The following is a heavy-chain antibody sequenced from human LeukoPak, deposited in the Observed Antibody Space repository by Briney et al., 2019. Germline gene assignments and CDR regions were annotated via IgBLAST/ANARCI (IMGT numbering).Heavy chain of an antibody. V-gene: IGHV3-74*01. D-gene: IGHD3-9*01. CDR3: IRLRYFDWFPTSTPSPMFDY. Sequence: PGGSLRLSCAPSGFTPSSYWMPWVGQAPGKGRVGVSRFNIYGRSTSYAASVKARFTISKDNSKNTLYLQMNSLRAEDTAVYYCIRLRYFDWFPTSTPSPMFDYWGQGALVTVSS. J-gene: IGHJ4*02. CDR2: FNIYGRST. CDR1: GFTPSSYW.